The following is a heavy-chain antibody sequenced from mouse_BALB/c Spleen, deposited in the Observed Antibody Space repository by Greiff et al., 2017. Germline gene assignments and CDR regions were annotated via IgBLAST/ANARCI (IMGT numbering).Heavy chain of an antibody. CDR1: GYTFTSYW. CDR2: IDPSDSYT. J-gene: IGHJ4*01. V-gene: IGHV1-69*02. Sequence: QVQLQQPGAELVKPGASVKLSCKASGYTFTSYWMHWVKQRPGQGLEWIGEIDPSDSYTNYNQKFKGKATLTVDKSSSTAYMQLSSLTSEDSAVYYCARGGGDYWGQGTSVTVSS. CDR3: ARGGGDY.